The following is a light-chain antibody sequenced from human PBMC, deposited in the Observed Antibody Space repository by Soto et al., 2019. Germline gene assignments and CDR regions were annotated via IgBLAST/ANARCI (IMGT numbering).Light chain of an antibody. Sequence: TVLTQSPGTLSLSPWERATLSCRASQSISSRYLVWYQQKPGQAPRLLIYGASSRAAGIPDRFSGSGSGTDFTLTISRLEPEDFAVYYCHYYDDSPPFIFGPGTKVDIK. J-gene: IGKJ3*01. CDR2: GAS. V-gene: IGKV3-20*01. CDR1: QSISSRY. CDR3: HYYDDSPPFI.